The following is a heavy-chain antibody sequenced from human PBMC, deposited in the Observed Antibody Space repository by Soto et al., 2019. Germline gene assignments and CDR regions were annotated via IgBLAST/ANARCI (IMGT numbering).Heavy chain of an antibody. CDR2: INPNSGGT. CDR1: GYTFTGYY. CDR3: ARKSVLGEAGDYYGMDV. V-gene: IGHV1-2*04. D-gene: IGHD2-8*02. Sequence: ASVKVSCKASGYTFTGYYMHWVRQAPGQGLEWMGWINPNSGGTNYAQKFQGWVTMTRDTSISTAYMELSRLRSDDTAVYYCARKSVLGEAGDYYGMDVWGQGTTVTVSS. J-gene: IGHJ6*02.